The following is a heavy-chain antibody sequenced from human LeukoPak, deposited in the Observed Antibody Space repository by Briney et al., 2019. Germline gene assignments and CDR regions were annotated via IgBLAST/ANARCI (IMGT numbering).Heavy chain of an antibody. CDR1: GFTFSSYW. CDR3: AGTLSGSYYVGDY. V-gene: IGHV3-74*01. D-gene: IGHD1-26*01. CDR2: ISSDGSST. J-gene: IGHJ4*02. Sequence: QPGGSLRLSCAASGFTFSSYWMHWVRQAPGKGLVWVSRISSDGSSTSYAASVKGRFTISRDNAKNTLYLQMNSLRAEDTAIYYCAGTLSGSYYVGDYWGQGTLVTVSS.